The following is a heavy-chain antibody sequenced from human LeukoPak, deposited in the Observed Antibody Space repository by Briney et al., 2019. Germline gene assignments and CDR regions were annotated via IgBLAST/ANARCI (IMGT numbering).Heavy chain of an antibody. CDR1: GYSFTNFW. CDR2: INPSDSYT. J-gene: IGHJ4*01. D-gene: IGHD3-10*01. V-gene: IGHV5-10-1*01. CDR3: ARRHGSGSYPSFDY. Sequence: GESLRISCKGSGYSFTNFWISWVRQVPGKGLEWMGRINPSDSYTNYSPSFQGHVTISVDKSISTAYMQWSSLEASDTAIYYCARRHGSGSYPSFDYWGHGTLVSVSS.